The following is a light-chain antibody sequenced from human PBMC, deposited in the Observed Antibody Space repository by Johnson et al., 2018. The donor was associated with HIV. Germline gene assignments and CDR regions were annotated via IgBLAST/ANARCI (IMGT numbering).Light chain of an antibody. CDR2: ENN. CDR1: SSNIGNNY. CDR3: GTWDSSLTASYV. V-gene: IGLV1-51*02. Sequence: QSVLTQPPSVSAAPRQKVTISCSGSSSNIGNNYVSWYQQLPGTAPKLLVYENNKRPSGIPDRSSGSKSGTSATLGITGLQTGDEADYYCGTWDSSLTASYVFGTGTKVTVL. J-gene: IGLJ1*01.